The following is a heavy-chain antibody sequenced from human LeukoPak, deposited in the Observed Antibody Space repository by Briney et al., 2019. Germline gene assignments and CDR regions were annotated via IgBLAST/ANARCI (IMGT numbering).Heavy chain of an antibody. D-gene: IGHD1-1*01. V-gene: IGHV3-21*01. J-gene: IGHJ3*02. CDR3: ARALNDRNAAFDI. Sequence: GGSLRLSCAASGFTFSSYSMNWFRQAPGKGLEWVSSISSSSSYIYYADSLEGRFTISRDNAKNSLYLQLDGLRAEDTGVYYCARALNDRNAAFDIWGQGTMVTVSS. CDR1: GFTFSSYS. CDR2: ISSSSSYI.